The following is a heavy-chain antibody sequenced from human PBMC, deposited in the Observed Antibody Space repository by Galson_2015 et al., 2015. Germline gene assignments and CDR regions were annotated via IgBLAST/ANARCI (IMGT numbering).Heavy chain of an antibody. CDR1: GFAFSSYW. CDR3: EKALRPLRIALGGRYYYYIDF. Sequence: RLSCASSGFAFSSYWMSWDCQAPGQGLEWGANIKQDVSEKYYVDSEKGRFTISRDNAKNSLYLQMNSLRAEDTAVYFCEKALRPLRIALGGRYYYYIDFWGRGTTVTVSS. D-gene: IGHD2-15*01. CDR2: IKQDVSEK. J-gene: IGHJ6*03. V-gene: IGHV3-7*01.